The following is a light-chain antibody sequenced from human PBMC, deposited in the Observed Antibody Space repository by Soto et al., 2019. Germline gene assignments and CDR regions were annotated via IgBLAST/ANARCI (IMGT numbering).Light chain of an antibody. CDR2: NVN. CDR1: NSDIGAYDY. J-gene: IGLJ1*01. Sequence: QSALTQPASVSGSPGQSITISCSGTNSDIGAYDYVSWYQQHPGKPPKLIIYNVNNRPSGVSFRFSGSKSANTASLTISELQTEDEADYYCLSHTTRRIYVFGPGTKLTVL. CDR3: LSHTTRRIYV. V-gene: IGLV2-14*03.